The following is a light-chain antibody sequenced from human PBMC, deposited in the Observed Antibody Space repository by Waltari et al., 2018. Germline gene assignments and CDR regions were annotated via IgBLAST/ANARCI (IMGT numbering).Light chain of an antibody. J-gene: IGKJ1*01. V-gene: IGKV3-20*01. CDR2: DAS. CDR3: QKYGSLPAT. CDR1: QSISKY. Sequence: EIMLPQSPGTLSLSPGERATLSCRASQSISKYLAWYQQKPGQAPSLPIYDASSRATGIPDRFSGSGSGTDFSLTISRLEPEDFAVYYCQKYGSLPATFGQGTKVEIK.